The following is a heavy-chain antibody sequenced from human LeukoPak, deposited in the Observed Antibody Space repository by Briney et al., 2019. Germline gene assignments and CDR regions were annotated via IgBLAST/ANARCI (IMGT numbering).Heavy chain of an antibody. CDR2: INHSGST. D-gene: IGHD3-22*01. CDR3: ARDKSWGITMIVDDY. CDR1: GGSFSGYY. J-gene: IGHJ4*02. V-gene: IGHV4-34*01. Sequence: SETLSHTCAVYGGSFSGYYWSWIRQPPGKGLEWIGEINHSGSTNYNPSLKSRVTISVDTSKNQFSLKLSSVTAADTAVYYCARDKSWGITMIVDDYWGQGTLVTVSS.